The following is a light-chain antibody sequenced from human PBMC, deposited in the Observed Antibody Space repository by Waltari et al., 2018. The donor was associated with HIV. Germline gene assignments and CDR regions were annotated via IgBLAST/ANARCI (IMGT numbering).Light chain of an antibody. Sequence: AIQLAQSPSSLSAYVGDRVTITCRASQGVRNALAWYQQKPGRPPKLLIYDASTLEGGVPSRFSGSVSGTDFNLTISNLQPEDSATYYCQQSRTYPRTFGQGATVEIK. CDR1: QGVRNA. V-gene: IGKV1-13*02. CDR3: QQSRTYPRT. J-gene: IGKJ2*01. CDR2: DAS.